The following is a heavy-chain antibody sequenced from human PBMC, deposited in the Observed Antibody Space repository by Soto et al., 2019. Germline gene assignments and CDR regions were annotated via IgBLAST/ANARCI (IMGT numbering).Heavy chain of an antibody. CDR3: AKRDSGSGRSPPLINY. Sequence: EVQLLESGGGLVQPGGSLRLSCAASGFTFSSYSMNWVRQAPGKGLEWVASVGGGGDNTFYADSVKGRFTISRDDSQNTLYLQMNRLRAEDPAVYFCAKRDSGSGRSPPLINYWGQGTLFTVSS. V-gene: IGHV3-23*01. CDR1: GFTFSSYS. D-gene: IGHD3-10*01. CDR2: VGGGGDNT. J-gene: IGHJ4*02.